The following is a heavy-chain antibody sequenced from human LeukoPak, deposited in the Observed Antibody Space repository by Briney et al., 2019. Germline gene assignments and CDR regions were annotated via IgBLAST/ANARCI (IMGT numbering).Heavy chain of an antibody. D-gene: IGHD3-22*01. CDR1: GFTFSSYG. CDR3: ARDHHRRLYDSQARDTFDI. Sequence: GGSLRLSCAASGFTFSSYGMNWVRQAPGKGLEWVSSISSSSSYIYYADSGKGRFTISRDNAKNSLYLQMNSLRAEDTAVYYCARDHHRRLYDSQARDTFDIWGQGTMVTVSS. CDR2: ISSSSSYI. J-gene: IGHJ3*02. V-gene: IGHV3-21*01.